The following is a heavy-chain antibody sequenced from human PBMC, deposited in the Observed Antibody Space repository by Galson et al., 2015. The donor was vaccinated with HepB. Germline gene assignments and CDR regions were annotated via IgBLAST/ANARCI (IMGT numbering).Heavy chain of an antibody. CDR1: GFTFSDYY. J-gene: IGHJ5*02. CDR3: ARDRGDYGWFDP. V-gene: IGHV3-11*01. D-gene: IGHD4-17*01. Sequence: SLRLSCPPSGFTFSDYYMSFIRQAPGNGLEWVTYISSSGSTIYYSDSVEGRFNISRDNAKNSLYRQMNSRRAEDTAVYYCARDRGDYGWFDPWGQGTLVTVSS. CDR2: ISSSGSTI.